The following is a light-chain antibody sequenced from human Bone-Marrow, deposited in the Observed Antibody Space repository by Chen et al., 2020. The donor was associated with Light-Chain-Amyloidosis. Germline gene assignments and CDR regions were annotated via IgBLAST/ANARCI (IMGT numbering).Light chain of an antibody. CDR3: QVWDRSSDRPV. CDR2: DDS. Sequence: SYVLTQPSSVSVASGQTATIACGGNNIGSTSVHWYQQTPGQAPLLDVYDDSDRPSGIPERLSGSNSGNTATLTISRVEAGDEADYYCQVWDRSSDRPVFGGGTKLTVL. V-gene: IGLV3-21*02. J-gene: IGLJ3*02. CDR1: NIGSTS.